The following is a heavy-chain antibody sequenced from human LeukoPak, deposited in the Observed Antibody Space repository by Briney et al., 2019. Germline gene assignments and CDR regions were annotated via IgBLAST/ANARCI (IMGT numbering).Heavy chain of an antibody. D-gene: IGHD3-22*01. Sequence: PSETLSLTCTVSRGSISSYFWSWIRQTPGKALEWIGYIYYSGTTNYNPSLKSRVTISVDTSKNQFSLKLRSVTAADTAVYYCASTRYYHDSTGYYAVPFFDYWGQGTLVTASS. CDR2: IYYSGTT. CDR1: RGSISSYF. J-gene: IGHJ4*02. CDR3: ASTRYYHDSTGYYAVPFFDY. V-gene: IGHV4-59*01.